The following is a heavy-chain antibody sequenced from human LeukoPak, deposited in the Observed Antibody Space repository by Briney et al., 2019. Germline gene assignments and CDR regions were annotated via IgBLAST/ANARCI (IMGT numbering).Heavy chain of an antibody. D-gene: IGHD2-2*02. CDR2: MNPNSGNT. Sequence: ASVKVSCKASGYTFTSYDINWVRQAPGQGLEWMGWMNPNSGNTGYAQKFQGRVTMTRNTSISTAYMELSSLRSEDTAVYYCARGYIVVVPAAIRYYYYYGMDVWGQGTTVTVSS. J-gene: IGHJ6*02. CDR1: GYTFTSYD. V-gene: IGHV1-8*01. CDR3: ARGYIVVVPAAIRYYYYYGMDV.